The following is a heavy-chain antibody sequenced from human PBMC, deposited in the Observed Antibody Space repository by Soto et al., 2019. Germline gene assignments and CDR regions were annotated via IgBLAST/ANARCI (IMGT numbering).Heavy chain of an antibody. Sequence: SATLSVTCTVSGGSISSNYWTWIRQPPGKGLEWIGYVYNSGSTNYNPSLKSRVTISEDTSKSQFSLKVNSMTAADTAVYYCARYRREAVAGYTLDNWGQGILVTGSS. V-gene: IGHV4-59*01. CDR1: GGSISSNY. D-gene: IGHD6-13*01. CDR3: ARYRREAVAGYTLDN. J-gene: IGHJ4*02. CDR2: VYNSGST.